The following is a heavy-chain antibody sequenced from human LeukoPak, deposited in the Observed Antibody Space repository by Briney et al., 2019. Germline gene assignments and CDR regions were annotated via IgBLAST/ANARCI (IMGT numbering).Heavy chain of an antibody. D-gene: IGHD1-1*01. CDR3: ASSEENDDY. CDR2: IRSDGSNK. CDR1: GFTFSIYS. J-gene: IGHJ4*02. V-gene: IGHV3-30*04. Sequence: GGSLRLSCAASGFTFSIYSMHWVRQAPGKGLDWVAFIRSDGSNKYYADSVKGRFTISRDNSKNTLYLQMNSLRGEDTAVYYCASSEENDDYWGQGTLVTVSS.